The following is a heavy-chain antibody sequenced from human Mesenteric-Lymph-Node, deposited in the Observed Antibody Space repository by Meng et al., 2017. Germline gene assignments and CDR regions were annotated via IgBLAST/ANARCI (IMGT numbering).Heavy chain of an antibody. V-gene: IGHV6-1*01. J-gene: IGHJ2*01. CDR1: GDNVSSNSAA. CDR3: ASWRFDF. CDR2: TYYRSKWNS. Sequence: SQTRSLTCAISGDNVSSNSAAWNWIRQSPSRGLEWLGRTYYRSKWNSDYAESVKSRITISPDTSKNQFSLQLNSVTPEDTAVYYCASWRFDFWGRGTLVTVSS.